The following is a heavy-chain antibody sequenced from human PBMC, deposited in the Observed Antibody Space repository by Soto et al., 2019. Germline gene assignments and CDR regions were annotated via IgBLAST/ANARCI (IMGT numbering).Heavy chain of an antibody. CDR3: AKRGGSYGGGYYYYGMDV. CDR2: ISYDGSNK. Sequence: QVQLVESGGGVVQPGRSLRLSCAASGFTFSSYGMHWVRQAPGKGLEWVAVISYDGSNKYYADSVKGRFTISRDNSKNAQYMQRNSRRAEDTAGYYCAKRGGSYGGGYYYYGMDVWGQGTTVTVSS. J-gene: IGHJ6*02. V-gene: IGHV3-30*18. D-gene: IGHD5-18*01. CDR1: GFTFSSYG.